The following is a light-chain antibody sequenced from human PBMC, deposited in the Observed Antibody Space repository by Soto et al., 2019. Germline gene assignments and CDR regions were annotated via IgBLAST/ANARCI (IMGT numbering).Light chain of an antibody. CDR2: DAS. Sequence: EIVLTQSPATLSLSPGERATLSCRASQSVSSYLTWYQQRPGQAPRLLIYDASNRATGIPARFSGSGSGTDFTLTISRLEPEDFAVYYCQQHTNWPRTFGQGTMVEIK. J-gene: IGKJ1*01. CDR3: QQHTNWPRT. CDR1: QSVSSY. V-gene: IGKV3-11*01.